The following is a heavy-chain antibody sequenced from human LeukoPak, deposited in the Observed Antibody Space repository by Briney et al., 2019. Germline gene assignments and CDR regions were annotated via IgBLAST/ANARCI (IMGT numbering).Heavy chain of an antibody. CDR1: GFTFSTSW. CDR2: ISSSSSYI. J-gene: IGHJ4*02. D-gene: IGHD6-13*01. CDR3: ARGSGSSSLIDY. Sequence: GGSLRLSCAASGFTFSTSWMTWVRQAPGKGLEWVSSISSSSSYIYYADSVKGRFTISRDNAKNSLYLQMNSLRAEDTAVYYCARGSGSSSLIDYWGQGTLVTVSS. V-gene: IGHV3-21*01.